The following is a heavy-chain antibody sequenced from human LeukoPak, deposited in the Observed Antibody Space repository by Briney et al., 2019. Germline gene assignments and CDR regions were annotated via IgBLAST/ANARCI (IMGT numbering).Heavy chain of an antibody. Sequence: PSETLSLTCTVSGGSISSYYWSWIRQPPGKGLEWIGYIYYSGSTNYNPSLKSRVTISVDTSKNQFSLKLSSVTAADTAVYYCARSYSGSYWPNYYWYFDLWGRGTLVTVSS. V-gene: IGHV4-59*12. D-gene: IGHD1-26*01. J-gene: IGHJ2*01. CDR3: ARSYSGSYWPNYYWYFDL. CDR2: IYYSGST. CDR1: GGSISSYY.